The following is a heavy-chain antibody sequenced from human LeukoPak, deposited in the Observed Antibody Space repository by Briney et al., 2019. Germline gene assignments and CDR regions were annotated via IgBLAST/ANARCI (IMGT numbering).Heavy chain of an antibody. CDR2: IYYSGST. V-gene: IGHV4-38-2*02. Sequence: SETLSLTCTVSGYSIRSGFYWGWIRQPPGKGLEWIGSIYYSGSTYYNPSLKSRVTISVDTSKNQFSLKLSSVTAADTAVYYCARAERGWYYYDSSGYYVFDPWGQGTLVTVSS. J-gene: IGHJ5*02. CDR1: GYSIRSGFY. D-gene: IGHD3-22*01. CDR3: ARAERGWYYYDSSGYYVFDP.